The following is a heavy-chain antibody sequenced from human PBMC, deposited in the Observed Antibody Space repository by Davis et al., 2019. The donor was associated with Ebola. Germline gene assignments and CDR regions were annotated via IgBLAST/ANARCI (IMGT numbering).Heavy chain of an antibody. Sequence: GSLKISCAASGFTFSSYWMSWVRQAPGKGLEWVANIKQDGSEKYYVDSVKGRFTISRDNAKNTLYLQMNSLRAEDTAVYYCMSLSGGSWGQGTLVTVSS. V-gene: IGHV3-7*01. J-gene: IGHJ5*02. CDR2: IKQDGSEK. CDR3: MSLSGGS. CDR1: GFTFSSYW. D-gene: IGHD3-16*01.